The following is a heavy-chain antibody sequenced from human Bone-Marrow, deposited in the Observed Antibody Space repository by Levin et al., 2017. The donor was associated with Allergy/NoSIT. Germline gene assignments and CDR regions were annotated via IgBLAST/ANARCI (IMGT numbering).Heavy chain of an antibody. Sequence: KSGGSLRLSCKVSGDTLREVYMHWVRQAPGKGLEWMGGFDPEDGKITYAQKFKGRVTMTEDTSSDTAYMELRSLRSEDTAIYYCAIDVRLRPVRGSLLDSWGQGTLVTVSS. CDR2: FDPEDGKI. CDR3: AIDVRLRPVRGSLLDS. J-gene: IGHJ4*02. CDR1: GDTLREVY. D-gene: IGHD3-16*01. V-gene: IGHV1-24*01.